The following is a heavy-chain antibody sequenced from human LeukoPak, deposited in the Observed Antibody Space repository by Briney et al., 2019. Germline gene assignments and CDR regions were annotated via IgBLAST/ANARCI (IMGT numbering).Heavy chain of an antibody. Sequence: GGSLRLSCAASGFTLSSYAMSWVRQGPGKGLEWVSGISPNGVITYYADSVKGRFTISRDNSKGTVSLQMNSLRPEDTAVYYCAKDDAWLQYGDWGRGTLVTVSS. CDR1: GFTLSSYA. CDR2: ISPNGVIT. V-gene: IGHV3-23*01. J-gene: IGHJ4*02. CDR3: AKDDAWLQYGD. D-gene: IGHD5-24*01.